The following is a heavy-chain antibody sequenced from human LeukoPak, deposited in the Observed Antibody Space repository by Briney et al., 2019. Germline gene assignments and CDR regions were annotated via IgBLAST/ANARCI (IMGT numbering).Heavy chain of an antibody. CDR1: GFTFSSHW. J-gene: IGHJ6*03. V-gene: IGHV3-20*04. D-gene: IGHD2-2*01. Sequence: PGGSLRLSCAASGFTFSSHWMHWVRQAPGKGLVWVSGINWNGGSTGYADSVKGRFTISRDNAKNSLYLQMNSLRAEDTALYYCARAVPANPPYMDVWGKGTTVTVSS. CDR3: ARAVPANPPYMDV. CDR2: INWNGGST.